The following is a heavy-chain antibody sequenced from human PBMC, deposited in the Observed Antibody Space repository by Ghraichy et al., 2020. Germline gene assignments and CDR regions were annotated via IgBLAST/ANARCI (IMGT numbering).Heavy chain of an antibody. J-gene: IGHJ3*02. CDR2: IYNSGNT. CDR3: ARDFPPSGESLAFYI. V-gene: IGHV4-59*01. CDR1: GCSISSYY. D-gene: IGHD2-21*01. Sequence: SETLSLTCSVSGCSISSYYLSWIRQPPGKGLEWIGYIYNSGNTNYNPALKSRVTMSVDTSKNQFSLKLSSVTAADTAVYYCARDFPPSGESLAFYIWVQWTMVTVSS.